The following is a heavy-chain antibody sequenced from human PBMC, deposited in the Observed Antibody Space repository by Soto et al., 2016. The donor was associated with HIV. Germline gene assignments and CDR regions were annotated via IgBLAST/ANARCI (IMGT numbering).Heavy chain of an antibody. CDR1: GGSISSYY. CDR2: IYYSGST. V-gene: IGHV4-59*01. Sequence: QVQLQESGPGLVKPSETLSLTCTVSGGSISSYYWSWIRQPPGKGLEWIGYIYYSGSTNYNPSLKSRVTISVDTSKNQLSLKLSSVTAADTAVYYCARGGYSSSWYYYMDVWGKGANGSPSP. CDR3: ARGGYSSSWYYYMDV. J-gene: IGHJ6*03. D-gene: IGHD6-13*01.